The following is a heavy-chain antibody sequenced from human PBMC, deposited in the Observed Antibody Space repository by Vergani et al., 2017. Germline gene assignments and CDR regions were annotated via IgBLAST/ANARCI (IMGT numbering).Heavy chain of an antibody. D-gene: IGHD3-10*01. Sequence: QLQLHESGPGLVKPSETLSLTCSVPGGSLNTRNYYSGCIRQPPGKGLEWSGNVYYNGSTSYNPSLKSRVTIFIDPSKKQFSLKVTSVPAADTSVYTCAKVLGSLWIGKFYFDYWGEGRLVTVSS. J-gene: IGHJ4*02. CDR3: AKVLGSLWIGKFYFDY. CDR2: VYYNGST. V-gene: IGHV4-39*01. CDR1: GGSLNTRNYY.